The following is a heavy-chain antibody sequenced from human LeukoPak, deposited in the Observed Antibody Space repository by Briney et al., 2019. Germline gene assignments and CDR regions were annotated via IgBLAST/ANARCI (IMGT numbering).Heavy chain of an antibody. V-gene: IGHV3-48*03. D-gene: IGHD1-1*01. CDR3: SRDPGTRELDY. J-gene: IGHJ4*02. CDR1: GFTFSSYE. CDR2: ISRSGSTT. Sequence: GGSLRLSCAASGFTFSSYEMNWVRQAPGKGLEWVSCISRSGSTTYYADSVKGRFIISRDNAENSLYLQMNSLRAEDSAVYYCSRDPGTRELDYWGPGTLVSASS.